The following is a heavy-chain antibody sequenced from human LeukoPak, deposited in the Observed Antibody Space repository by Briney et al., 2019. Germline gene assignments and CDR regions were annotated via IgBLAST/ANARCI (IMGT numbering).Heavy chain of an antibody. V-gene: IGHV1-69*04. CDR2: IIPILGIA. CDR3: ARGRSGYDATPVDY. J-gene: IGHJ4*02. D-gene: IGHD5-12*01. CDR1: GGTFSSYA. Sequence: ASVKVSCKASGGTFSSYAISWVRQAPGQGLEWMGRIIPILGIANYAQKFQGRVTITADKSTSTAYMELSSLRSEDTAVYYCARGRSGYDATPVDYWGQGTLVTVSS.